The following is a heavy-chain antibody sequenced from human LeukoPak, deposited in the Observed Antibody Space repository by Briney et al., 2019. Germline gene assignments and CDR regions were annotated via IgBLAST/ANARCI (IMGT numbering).Heavy chain of an antibody. J-gene: IGHJ3*02. D-gene: IGHD3-3*01. CDR2: IGGSGTSI. V-gene: IGHV3-21*01. Sequence: KXXECVSSIGGSGTSIYYAASGRGRFTISRDRAKNSLYLQMNSLRAEDTAMYYCAREDFEAFDIWGQGTMVTVSS. CDR3: AREDFEAFDI.